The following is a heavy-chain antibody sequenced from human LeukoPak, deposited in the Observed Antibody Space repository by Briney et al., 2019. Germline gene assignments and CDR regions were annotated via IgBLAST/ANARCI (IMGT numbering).Heavy chain of an antibody. CDR1: GFTFSGYW. CDR2: IKQDGSEK. V-gene: IGHV3-7*01. D-gene: IGHD6-13*01. J-gene: IGHJ4*02. CDR3: ARHSSRVFDY. Sequence: PGGSLRLSCAASGFTFSGYWMSWVRQAPGKGLEWVAVIKQDGSEKYCVDSVKGRFTISRDNAKNSLSLQMNSLRAEDTAVYYCARHSSRVFDYWGQGTLVTVSS.